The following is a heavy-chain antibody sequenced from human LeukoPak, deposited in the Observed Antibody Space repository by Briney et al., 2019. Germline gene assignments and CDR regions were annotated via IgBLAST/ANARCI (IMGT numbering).Heavy chain of an antibody. J-gene: IGHJ5*01. CDR2: TYYRSKWYN. CDR3: ARERGSPTWFDY. V-gene: IGHV6-1*01. CDR1: GDSVSSNTAT. D-gene: IGHD1-26*01. Sequence: SQTLSLTCAISGDSVSSNTATGTCIRQSPSRGLEGLGRTYYRSKWYNDYAVSVKSRITINPDTSKNQFSLQLNSVTPEDTAVYYCARERGSPTWFDYWGQGTLVTVSS.